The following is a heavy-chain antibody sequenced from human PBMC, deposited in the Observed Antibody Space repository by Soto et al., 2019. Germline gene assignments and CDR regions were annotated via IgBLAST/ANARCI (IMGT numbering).Heavy chain of an antibody. D-gene: IGHD4-17*01. CDR2: IYYSGST. CDR1: GGSISGDY. Sequence: ETLSLTSTVSGGSISGDYWSWIRQPPGKGLEWIGYIYYSGSTYYNPSLKSRVTISVDTSKNQFSLKLSSVTAADTAVYYCARNYGYAFDIWGQGTMVTVSS. CDR3: ARNYGYAFDI. J-gene: IGHJ3*02. V-gene: IGHV4-59*08.